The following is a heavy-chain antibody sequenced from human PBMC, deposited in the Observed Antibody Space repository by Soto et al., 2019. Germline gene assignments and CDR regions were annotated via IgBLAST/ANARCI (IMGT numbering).Heavy chain of an antibody. J-gene: IGHJ4*02. CDR1: SGSISSSNW. CDR3: ARGAQDYDYIWGSYRQYFDY. V-gene: IGHV4-4*02. D-gene: IGHD3-16*02. Sequence: SETLSLTCAVSSGSISSSNWWSWVRQPPGKGLEWIGEIYHSGSTNYNPSLKSRVTISVDKSKNQFSLKLSSVTAADTAVYYCARGAQDYDYIWGSYRQYFDYWGQGTLVTVSS. CDR2: IYHSGST.